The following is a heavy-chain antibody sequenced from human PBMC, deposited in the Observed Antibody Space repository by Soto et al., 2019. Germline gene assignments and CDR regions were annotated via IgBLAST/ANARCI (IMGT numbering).Heavy chain of an antibody. CDR2: IIPIFGTT. CDR1: GGTFNSYA. Sequence: QVQLVQSGAEVKKPGSSVKVSCKASGGTFNSYAFSWVRQAPGQGLEWMGGIIPIFGTTNYAQKFQGRVTVNADESTSTTYMELSSLRSDDTAVYYCARGAPGSGMDCYHGMDVWGQGTTVTVAS. J-gene: IGHJ6*02. CDR3: ARGAPGSGMDCYHGMDV. D-gene: IGHD3-10*01. V-gene: IGHV1-69*01.